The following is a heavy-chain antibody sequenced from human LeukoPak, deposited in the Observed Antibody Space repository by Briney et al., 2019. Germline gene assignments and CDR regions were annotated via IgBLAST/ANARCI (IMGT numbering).Heavy chain of an antibody. CDR3: AKAGGDVLRFLEWLSPLHYYYYGMDV. CDR1: GFTFSSYA. Sequence: GGSLRLSCAASGFTFSSYAMSWVRQAPGKGLEGVSAISGSGGSTYYADSVKGRFTISRDNSKNTLYLQMNSLRAEDTAVYYCAKAGGDVLRFLEWLSPLHYYYYGMDVWGQGTTVTVSS. CDR2: ISGSGGST. D-gene: IGHD3-3*01. J-gene: IGHJ6*02. V-gene: IGHV3-23*01.